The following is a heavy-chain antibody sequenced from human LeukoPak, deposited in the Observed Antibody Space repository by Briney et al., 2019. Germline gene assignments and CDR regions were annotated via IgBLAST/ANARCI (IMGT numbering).Heavy chain of an antibody. CDR2: ISSSGSTI. D-gene: IGHD3-10*01. CDR1: GFSFSDYY. V-gene: IGHV3-11*01. J-gene: IGHJ5*02. CDR3: ARSPRNSPYYYGSGSYLWFDP. Sequence: GGSLRLSCTASGFSFSDYYMNWIRQAPGKGLEWVSYISSSGSTIYYADSVKGRFTISRDNAKNSLYLQMNSLRAEDTAVYYCARSPRNSPYYYGSGSYLWFDPWGQGTLVTVSS.